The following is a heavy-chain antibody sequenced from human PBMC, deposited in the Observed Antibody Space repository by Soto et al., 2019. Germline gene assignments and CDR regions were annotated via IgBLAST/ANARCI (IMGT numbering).Heavy chain of an antibody. J-gene: IGHJ5*02. V-gene: IGHV4-4*02. CDR3: ARRAVVAVTGSLDNWLDP. CDR1: GGSVSSTQW. D-gene: IGHD2-21*01. Sequence: SETLSLTCAVSGGSVSSTQWWTWVRQAPGKGLEWLGDIYHVGITHYNPSLKSRVTISVDTSKNQSSLKVNSVTAADTAVYYCARRAVVAVTGSLDNWLDPWGQGILVTVSS. CDR2: IYHVGIT.